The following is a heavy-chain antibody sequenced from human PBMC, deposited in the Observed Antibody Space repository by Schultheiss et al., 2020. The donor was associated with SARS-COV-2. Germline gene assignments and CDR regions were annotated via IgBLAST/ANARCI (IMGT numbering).Heavy chain of an antibody. CDR2: IYYSGST. Sequence: SETLSLTCAVYGGSFSGYYWSWIRQPPGKGLEWIGSIYYSGSTYYNPSLKSRVTISVDTSKNQFSLKLSSVTAADTAVYYCARDYGDYLDYYYYGMDVWGQGTTVTVSS. V-gene: IGHV4-34*01. CDR1: GGSFSGYY. J-gene: IGHJ6*02. D-gene: IGHD4-17*01. CDR3: ARDYGDYLDYYYYGMDV.